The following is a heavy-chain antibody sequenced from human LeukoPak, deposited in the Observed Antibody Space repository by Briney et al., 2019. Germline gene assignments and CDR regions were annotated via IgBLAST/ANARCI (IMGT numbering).Heavy chain of an antibody. CDR2: IHYTGTT. CDR3: ARGSPYAS. D-gene: IGHD1-26*01. CDR1: GGSISGSSSY. Sequence: SETLPLTCTVSGGSISGSSSYWGWIRQPPGKGLDYIGSIHYTGTTYYNPSLKSRVTLSVDTSQNQFSLKLTSVTAADTAVYYCARGSPYASWGQGTLVTVSS. V-gene: IGHV4-39*01. J-gene: IGHJ5*02.